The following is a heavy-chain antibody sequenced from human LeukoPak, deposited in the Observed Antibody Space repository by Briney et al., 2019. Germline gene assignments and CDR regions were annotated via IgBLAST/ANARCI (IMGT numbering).Heavy chain of an antibody. Sequence: GGSLRLSWAASGFTVSSNYMSWVRQAPGKGLEWVSVIYSGGSTYYADSVKGRFTISRDNSKNTLYLQMNSLRAEDTAVYYCASRITMTVGDYFDYWGQGTLVTVSS. CDR2: IYSGGST. CDR1: GFTVSSNY. J-gene: IGHJ4*02. CDR3: ASRITMTVGDYFDY. D-gene: IGHD3-22*01. V-gene: IGHV3-66*01.